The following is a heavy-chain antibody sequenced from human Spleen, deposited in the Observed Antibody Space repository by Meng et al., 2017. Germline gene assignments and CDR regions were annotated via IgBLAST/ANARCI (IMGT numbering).Heavy chain of an antibody. D-gene: IGHD5-24*01. J-gene: IGHJ4*02. CDR2: INHSGST. CDR3: ARGRRWLQLRGFDY. CDR1: GGSFSGYY. V-gene: IGHV4-34*01. Sequence: VQVQQWGAGLLKPSETLSLTCAVYGGSFSGYYWSWIRQPPGKGLEWIGEINHSGSTNYNPSLKSRVTISVDTSKNQFSLKLSSVTAADTAVYYCARGRRWLQLRGFDYWGQGTLVTVSS.